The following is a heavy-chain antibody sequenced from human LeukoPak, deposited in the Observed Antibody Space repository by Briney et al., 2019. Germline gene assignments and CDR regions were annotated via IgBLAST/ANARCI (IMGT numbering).Heavy chain of an antibody. CDR2: ISYDGSNK. J-gene: IGHJ4*02. CDR3: AKTPAYYDFWSGYYFDY. CDR1: GFTFSSYA. D-gene: IGHD3-3*01. Sequence: GGSLRLSCAASGFTFSSYAMHWVRQAPGKGLEWVAVISYDGSNKYYADSVKGRFTISRGNSKNTLYLQMNSLRAEDTAVYYCAKTPAYYDFWSGYYFDYWGQGTLVTVSS. V-gene: IGHV3-30-3*02.